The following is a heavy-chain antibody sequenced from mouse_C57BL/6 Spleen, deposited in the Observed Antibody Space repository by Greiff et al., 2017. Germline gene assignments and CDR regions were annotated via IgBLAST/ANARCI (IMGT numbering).Heavy chain of an antibody. V-gene: IGHV3-6*01. J-gene: IGHJ2*01. Sequence: DVKLVESGPGLVKPSQSLSLTCSVTGYSITSGYYWNWIRQFPGNKLEWMGYISYDGSNNYNPSLKNRISITRDTSKNQFFLKLNSVTTEDTATYYCARRSNYDDYWVQGTTLTVSS. CDR2: ISYDGSN. CDR3: ARRSNYDDY. CDR1: GYSITSGYY.